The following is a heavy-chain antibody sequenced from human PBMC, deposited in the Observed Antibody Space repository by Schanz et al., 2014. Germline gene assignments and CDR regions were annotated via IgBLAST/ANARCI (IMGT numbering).Heavy chain of an antibody. CDR1: RIIFGTYS. CDR2: ISDSGDST. J-gene: IGHJ6*03. CDR3: ARPSDSSWYMDV. D-gene: IGHD2-21*02. Sequence: EVQLVESGGGLVKPGGSLRLSCTASRIIFGTYSMNWIRQTPKGLEWVSDISDSGDSTHYADSVKGRFTISRDNAKNSLYLQMNSLRAEDTAVYYCARPSDSSWYMDVWGKGTTVTVSS. V-gene: IGHV3-21*05.